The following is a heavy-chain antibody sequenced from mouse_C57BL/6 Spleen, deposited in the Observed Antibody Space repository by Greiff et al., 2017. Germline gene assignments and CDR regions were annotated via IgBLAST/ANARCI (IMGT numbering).Heavy chain of an antibody. J-gene: IGHJ2*01. Sequence: VQRVESGAELVRPGTSVKMSCKASGYTFTNYWIGWAKQRPGHGLEWIGDIYPGGGYTNYNEKFKGKATLTADKSSSTAYMQFSSLTSEDSAIYYCARSSNYFDYWGQGTTLTVSS. CDR1: GYTFTNYW. CDR3: ARSSNYFDY. CDR2: IYPGGGYT. V-gene: IGHV1-63*01. D-gene: IGHD2-10*02.